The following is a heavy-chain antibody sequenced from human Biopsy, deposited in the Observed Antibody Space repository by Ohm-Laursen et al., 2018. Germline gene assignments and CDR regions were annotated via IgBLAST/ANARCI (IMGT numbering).Heavy chain of an antibody. CDR3: ARTPILIVSAGLVYRHRRHLQGMDV. CDR1: GFSLSARGMC. J-gene: IGHJ6*02. CDR2: VDWEDYK. Sequence: TQTLTLTCSFSGFSLSARGMCVSWIRQAPGKALEWLAPVDWEDYKDYSASLQTKLSISKDTSNDQVVLTVNNVDPADTATYYCARTPILIVSAGLVYRHRRHLQGMDVWGQGIAVTVS. D-gene: IGHD6-13*01. V-gene: IGHV2-70*01.